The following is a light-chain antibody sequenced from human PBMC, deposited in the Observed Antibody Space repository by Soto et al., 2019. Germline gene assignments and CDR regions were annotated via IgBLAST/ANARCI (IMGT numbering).Light chain of an antibody. Sequence: DIVMTQSPDSLAVSLGERATINCKSSQSVLYSANNKNYLGWFQQKAGQPPKLLIYWASTRESGVPVRFSGSASGPDFTLTISSLQAEDVAVYYCQQYYGSPWTFGQGTRVEIK. CDR1: QSVLYSANNKNY. CDR3: QQYYGSPWT. J-gene: IGKJ1*01. CDR2: WAS. V-gene: IGKV4-1*01.